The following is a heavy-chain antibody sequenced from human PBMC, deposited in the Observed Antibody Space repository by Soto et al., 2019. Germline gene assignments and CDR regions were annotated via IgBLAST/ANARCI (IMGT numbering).Heavy chain of an antibody. V-gene: IGHV4-30-4*01. CDR2: IYYSGST. CDR1: GGSISSGDYY. D-gene: IGHD6-13*01. CDR3: ARVFFWAAAGPNWFDP. Sequence: SETLSLTCTVSGGSISSGDYYWSWIRQPPGKGLEWIGYIYYSGSTYYNPSLKSRVTISVDTSKNQFSLKLSSVTAADTAVYYCARVFFWAAAGPNWFDPWGQGTLVTVYS. J-gene: IGHJ5*02.